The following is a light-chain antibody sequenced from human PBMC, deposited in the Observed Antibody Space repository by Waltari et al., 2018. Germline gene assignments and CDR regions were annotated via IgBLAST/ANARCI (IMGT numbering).Light chain of an antibody. CDR1: QSVSRY. CDR2: GAS. CDR3: QHHVRLPAT. Sequence: EIVLTQSPGTLSLSPGERATLSCRASQSVSRYLAWYQQKPGQAPRLLIYGASTRAAGIPDRFSGSGSGTDFSLTISRLEAEDFAVYYCQHHVRLPATFGQGTKVEI. V-gene: IGKV3-20*01. J-gene: IGKJ1*01.